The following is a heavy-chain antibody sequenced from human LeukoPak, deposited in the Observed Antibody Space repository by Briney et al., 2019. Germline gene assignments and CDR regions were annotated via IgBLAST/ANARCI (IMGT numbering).Heavy chain of an antibody. CDR1: GYTFASYY. CDR3: AREAHYYDSSGYLDY. V-gene: IGHV1-46*01. J-gene: IGHJ4*02. Sequence: GASVKVSCKASGYTFASYYMHWVRQAPGQGLEWMGIINPSGGSTSYAQKFQGRVTMTRDTSISTAYMELSRLRSDDTAVYYCAREAHYYDSSGYLDYWGQGTLVTVSS. D-gene: IGHD3-22*01. CDR2: INPSGGST.